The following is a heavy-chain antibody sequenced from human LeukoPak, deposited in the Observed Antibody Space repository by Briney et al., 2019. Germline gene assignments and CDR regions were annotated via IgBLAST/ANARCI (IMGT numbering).Heavy chain of an antibody. Sequence: GASVKVSCKASGYTFTGYYMHWVRQAPGQGLEWMGWINPNSGGTDYAQKFQGRVTMTRDTSISTAYMELSRLRSDDTAVYYCARDRNRLFVSAMDVWGKGTTVTVSS. CDR1: GYTFTGYY. V-gene: IGHV1-2*02. J-gene: IGHJ6*03. CDR3: ARDRNRLFVSAMDV. CDR2: INPNSGGT. D-gene: IGHD3-16*01.